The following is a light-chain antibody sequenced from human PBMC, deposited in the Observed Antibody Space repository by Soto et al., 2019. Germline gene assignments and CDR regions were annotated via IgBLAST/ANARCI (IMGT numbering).Light chain of an antibody. Sequence: IKMTQSPSTLSASVGDRVTITCRASHNIAKWLAWYQQKPGRAPRLLIYDASTLQTGVPSRFSGSGSGTEFTLTISGLRPDDFATYYCQHLDTYWPFGQGTKVEIK. CDR2: DAS. CDR1: HNIAKW. J-gene: IGKJ1*01. CDR3: QHLDTYWP. V-gene: IGKV1-5*01.